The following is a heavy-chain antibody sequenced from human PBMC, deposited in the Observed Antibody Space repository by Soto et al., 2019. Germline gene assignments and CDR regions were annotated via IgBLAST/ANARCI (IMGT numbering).Heavy chain of an antibody. D-gene: IGHD3-22*01. J-gene: IGHJ4*02. V-gene: IGHV3-48*03. CDR3: VPTRYYYDSTGFDN. Sequence: PGGSLRLSCTASGFTVSCFEMNWVRKAPGKGLERVSYISGGGSTKYYADSVRGRFTISRDNTKNSRYLQMNSLRAEDKAVYYCVPTRYYYDSTGFDNRGRASLVTVSS. CDR2: ISGGGSTK. CDR1: GFTVSCFE.